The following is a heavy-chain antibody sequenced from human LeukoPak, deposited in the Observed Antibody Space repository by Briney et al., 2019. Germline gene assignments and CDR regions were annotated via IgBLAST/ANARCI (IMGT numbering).Heavy chain of an antibody. CDR1: GGTFSSYA. CDR2: IIPIFGTA. CDR3: ARDHRDYYDSSGYHMKNYYYYGMDV. D-gene: IGHD3-22*01. V-gene: IGHV1-69*01. J-gene: IGHJ6*02. Sequence: ASVKVSCKASGGTFSSYAISWVRQAPGQGLEWMGGIIPIFGTANYAQKFQGRVTITADESTSTAYMELSSLRSEDTAVYYCARDHRDYYDSSGYHMKNYYYYGMDVWGQGTTVTVPS.